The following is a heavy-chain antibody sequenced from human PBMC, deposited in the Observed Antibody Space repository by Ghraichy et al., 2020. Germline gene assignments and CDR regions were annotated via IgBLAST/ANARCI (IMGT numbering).Heavy chain of an antibody. Sequence: LSLTCAASAFTFSSYAMTWVRQAPGKGLEWVSTIRGSGSSTYYTDSVKGRFTISRDNSKNTLYLQMNSLRAEDTAVYYCAKDRDYYDSSGYYFNAFDLCAPRPLLPFSS. CDR2: IRGSGSST. CDR1: AFTFSSYA. CDR3: AKDRDYYDSSGYYFNAFDL. J-gene: IGHJ3*01. V-gene: IGHV3-23*01. D-gene: IGHD3-22*01.